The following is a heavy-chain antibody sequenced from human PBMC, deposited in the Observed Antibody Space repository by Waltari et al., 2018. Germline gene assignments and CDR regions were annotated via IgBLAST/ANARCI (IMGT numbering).Heavy chain of an antibody. CDR1: GFTFGDYA. Sequence: EVQLVESGGGLVQPGRSLRLSCTASGFTFGDYAMSWVRQAPGKGLEWVGFIRSKAYGGTTEYAASVKGRFTISRDDSKSIAYLQMNSLKTEDTAMYYCTRDRRSGSYSAFASAFDIWGQGTMVTVSS. J-gene: IGHJ3*02. CDR2: IRSKAYGGTT. D-gene: IGHD1-26*01. V-gene: IGHV3-49*04. CDR3: TRDRRSGSYSAFASAFDI.